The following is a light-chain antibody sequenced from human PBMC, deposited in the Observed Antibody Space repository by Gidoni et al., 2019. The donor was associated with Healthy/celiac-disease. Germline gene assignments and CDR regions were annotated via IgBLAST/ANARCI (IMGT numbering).Light chain of an antibody. CDR2: DVS. CDR3: SSYTSSRQGYV. V-gene: IGLV2-14*01. J-gene: IGLJ1*01. CDR1: SSDVGGYNY. Sequence: QSALTQPASVSGSPGQSITISCTGTSSDVGGYNYVSWYQQHPGKAPKLMIYDVSNRPSGVSNRFSGSKSGNTASLTISGLQAEDEADYYRSSYTSSRQGYVFGTGTKVTVL.